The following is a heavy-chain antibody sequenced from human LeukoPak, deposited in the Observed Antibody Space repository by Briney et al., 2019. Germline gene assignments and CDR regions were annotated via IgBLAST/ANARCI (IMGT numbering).Heavy chain of an antibody. J-gene: IGHJ4*02. Sequence: GGSLRLSCAASGFTFSNYWIFWARQAPGKGLVWVSHIDREGTTTRYADPVRGRFLMSRDNAKNTVDLQMNSLGAEDTAVYYCARAPYSSPPDYWGQGALVTVSS. CDR2: IDREGTTT. V-gene: IGHV3-74*01. CDR3: ARAPYSSPPDY. CDR1: GFTFSNYW. D-gene: IGHD6-19*01.